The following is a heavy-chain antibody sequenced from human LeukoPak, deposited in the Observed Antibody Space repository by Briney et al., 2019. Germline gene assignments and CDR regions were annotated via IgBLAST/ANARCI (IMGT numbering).Heavy chain of an antibody. D-gene: IGHD2-15*01. V-gene: IGHV1-69*13. Sequence: ASVKVSCKASGGTFTSHDISWVRQAPGQGLEWMGGITPMFGTAVYAQKFQGRVTITADESTSTAYMELSSLRSEDTAVYYCAGSSGGSYLPYNWFDPWGQGTLVTVSS. CDR2: ITPMFGTA. CDR3: AGSSGGSYLPYNWFDP. J-gene: IGHJ5*02. CDR1: GGTFTSHD.